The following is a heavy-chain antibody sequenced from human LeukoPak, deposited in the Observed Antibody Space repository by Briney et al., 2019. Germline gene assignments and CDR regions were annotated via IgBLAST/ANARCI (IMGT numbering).Heavy chain of an antibody. D-gene: IGHD5-18*01. J-gene: IGHJ4*02. CDR3: ARRPGHDYSYGFIDY. CDR1: GGSISSGGYY. V-gene: IGHV4-30-2*03. CDR2: IYHSGST. Sequence: ASQTLSLTCTVSGGSISSGGYYWSWIRQPPGKGLEWIGYIYHSGSTYYNPSLKSRVTISVDTSKNQFSLKLNSVTAADTAVYYCARRPGHDYSYGFIDYWGQGTLDTVSS.